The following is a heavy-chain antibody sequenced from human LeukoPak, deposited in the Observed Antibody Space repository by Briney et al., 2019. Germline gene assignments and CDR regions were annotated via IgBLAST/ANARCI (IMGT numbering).Heavy chain of an antibody. CDR2: IYASGSI. CDR1: GGPISSYY. V-gene: IGHV4-4*07. D-gene: IGHD5-18*01. J-gene: IGHJ3*02. Sequence: SETLSLTCTVSGGPISSYYWSWIRQPAGKGLEWIGRIYASGSINYNPSLKSRVTMSVDTSKNQFSLKLSSVTAADTAVYYCARGHVDTATLGVWDNDAFDIWGQGTMVTVSS. CDR3: ARGHVDTATLGVWDNDAFDI.